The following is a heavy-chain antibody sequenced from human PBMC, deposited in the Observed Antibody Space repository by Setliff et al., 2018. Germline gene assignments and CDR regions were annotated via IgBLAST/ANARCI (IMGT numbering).Heavy chain of an antibody. D-gene: IGHD3-22*01. CDR1: GFTFSSYS. J-gene: IGHJ4*02. V-gene: IGHV3-21*01. CDR2: ISSSSSYI. Sequence: GGSLRLSCAASGFTFSSYSINWVRQAPGKGLEWVSSISSSSSYIYYADSVKGRFTISRDNTKTSVYLQMNSLRAEDTAVYYCARADTSGGCYFDDWGQGTLVTVSS. CDR3: ARADTSGGCYFDD.